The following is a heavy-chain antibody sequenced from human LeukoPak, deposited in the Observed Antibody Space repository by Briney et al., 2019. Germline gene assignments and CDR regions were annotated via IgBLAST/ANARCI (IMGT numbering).Heavy chain of an antibody. D-gene: IGHD3-22*01. CDR2: IKSKTDGGTT. CDR3: TTGGVIVVVITPDDAFDI. CDR1: GFTFSNAW. Sequence: GGSLRLSCAASGFTFSNAWMSWVRQARGKGREWVGRIKSKTDGGTTDYAAPVKGRFTISRDDSKNTLYLQMNSLKTEDTAVYYCTTGGVIVVVITPDDAFDIWGQGTMVTVSS. V-gene: IGHV3-15*01. J-gene: IGHJ3*02.